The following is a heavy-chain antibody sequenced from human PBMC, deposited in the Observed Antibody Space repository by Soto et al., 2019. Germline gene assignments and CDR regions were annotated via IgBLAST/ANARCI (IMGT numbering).Heavy chain of an antibody. V-gene: IGHV4-31*11. CDR3: ARSYGSGSYPRFDP. Sequence: PSETLSLTCAVSGGSIRSGTYYWNWIRHHPGKGLEWIGYIYHSGSTYYNPSLESRVTISLDSSKNHFSLKLSSVTAADTAVYYCARSYGSGSYPRFDPWGQGTLVTVSS. D-gene: IGHD3-10*01. J-gene: IGHJ5*02. CDR1: GGSIRSGTYY. CDR2: IYHSGST.